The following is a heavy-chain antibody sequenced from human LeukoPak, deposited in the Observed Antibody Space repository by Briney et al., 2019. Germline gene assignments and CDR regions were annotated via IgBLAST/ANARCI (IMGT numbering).Heavy chain of an antibody. Sequence: PGGSLRLSCVASGFTFSINAMHWVRLPPGKGLEWVAVIWYDGGTKYYADSVEGRFTISRDNSKNTLYLQMNSLRAEDTAVYYCARDAEPYYYYYGMDVWGQGTTVTVSS. J-gene: IGHJ6*02. CDR2: IWYDGGTK. CDR3: ARDAEPYYYYYGMDV. V-gene: IGHV3-33*01. CDR1: GFTFSINA.